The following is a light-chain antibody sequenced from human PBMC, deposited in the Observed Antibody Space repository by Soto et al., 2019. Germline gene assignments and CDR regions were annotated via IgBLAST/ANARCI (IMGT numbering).Light chain of an antibody. J-gene: IGKJ2*01. V-gene: IGKV3-15*01. CDR2: GAS. CDR1: QRVGSY. Sequence: EIVMTQSPATLSVSPGERATLSCRASQRVGSYLAWYQQTPGQAPRLLIYGASTRATGIPARFSGSGSGTEFTLTISSLQSEDFAVYYCQQYDSWPQTFGQGTKLEIK. CDR3: QQYDSWPQT.